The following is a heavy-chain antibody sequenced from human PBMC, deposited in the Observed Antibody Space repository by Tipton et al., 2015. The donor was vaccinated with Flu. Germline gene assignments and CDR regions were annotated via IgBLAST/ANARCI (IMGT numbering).Heavy chain of an antibody. V-gene: IGHV1-18*01. D-gene: IGHD3-10*01. J-gene: IGHJ6*02. CDR2: ISAYNGNT. Sequence: QLVQSGAEVKKPGASVKVSCKASGYTFTSYGISWARQAPGQGLEWMGWISAYNGNTNYAQKLQGRVTMTTDTSTSTAYMELRSLRSDDTAVYYCARDGLLLWFGESYGMDVWGQGTTVTVSS. CDR1: GYTFTSYG. CDR3: ARDGLLLWFGESYGMDV.